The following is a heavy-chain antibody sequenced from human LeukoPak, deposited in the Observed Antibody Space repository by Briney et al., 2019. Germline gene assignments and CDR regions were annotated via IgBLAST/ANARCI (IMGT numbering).Heavy chain of an antibody. J-gene: IGHJ4*02. D-gene: IGHD4-17*01. CDR1: GFTFSNAC. CDR3: TTDYGDYTVAY. CDR2: IKSKTDGGTT. Sequence: GGSLRLSCAASGFTFSNACMRWVRQDPGKGLEWVGRIKSKTDGGTTDYAAPVKGRFTISRDDSKNTLYLQMNSLKTEDTAVYYCTTDYGDYTVAYWGQGTLVTVSS. V-gene: IGHV3-15*07.